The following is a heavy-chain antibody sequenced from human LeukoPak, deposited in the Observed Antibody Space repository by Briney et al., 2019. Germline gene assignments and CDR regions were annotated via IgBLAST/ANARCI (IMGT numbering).Heavy chain of an antibody. CDR3: ARRGLIDY. D-gene: IGHD3/OR15-3a*01. Sequence: PSETLSLTCTVSGGSISGGFYYWGWIRQPPGKGLEWIGSIYYSGSTYYNPSLKSRVTISVDTSKNRFSLNLSSVTAADTAVYYCARRGLIDYWGQGTLVTVSS. CDR1: GGSISGGFYY. V-gene: IGHV4-39*01. J-gene: IGHJ4*02. CDR2: IYYSGST.